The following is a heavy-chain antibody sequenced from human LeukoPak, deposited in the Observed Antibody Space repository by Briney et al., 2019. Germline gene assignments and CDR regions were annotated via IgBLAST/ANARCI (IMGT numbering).Heavy chain of an antibody. CDR2: INHSGST. V-gene: IGHV4-34*01. Sequence: PSETLSLTCAVYGGSFSGYYWSWIRQPPGKGLEWIGEINHSGSTNYNPSLKSRVTISVDTSNNQFSLKLSSVTAADTAVYYCARGGRNVVVPAATYNWFDPWGQGTLVTVSS. D-gene: IGHD2-2*01. J-gene: IGHJ5*02. CDR1: GGSFSGYY. CDR3: ARGGRNVVVPAATYNWFDP.